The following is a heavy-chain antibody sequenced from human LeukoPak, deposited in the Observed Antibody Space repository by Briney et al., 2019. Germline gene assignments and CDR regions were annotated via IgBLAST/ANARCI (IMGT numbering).Heavy chain of an antibody. Sequence: PGGSLRLSCVASGFTFSDYAMSWVRQAPGRGLEWVSLISSRSTTIYYAESVKGRFTISRDNSKNTLYLQMNSLRPDDTAVYYCAKQPSANYGFWGQGTLVTVFS. J-gene: IGHJ4*02. V-gene: IGHV3-23*01. D-gene: IGHD4-17*01. CDR1: GFTFSDYA. CDR3: AKQPSANYGF. CDR2: ISSRSTTI.